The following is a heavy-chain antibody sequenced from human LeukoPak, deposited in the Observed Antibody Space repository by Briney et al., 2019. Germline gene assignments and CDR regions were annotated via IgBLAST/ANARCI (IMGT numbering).Heavy chain of an antibody. Sequence: GASVKVSCKASGYTFTGYYMHWVRQAPGQGLEWMGWISAYNGNTNYAQKLQGRVTMTTDTSTSTAYMELRSLRSDDTAVYYCARLLWFGELFYWYYFDYWGQGTLVTVSS. CDR3: ARLLWFGELFYWYYFDY. V-gene: IGHV1-18*04. CDR2: ISAYNGNT. J-gene: IGHJ4*02. CDR1: GYTFTGYY. D-gene: IGHD3-10*01.